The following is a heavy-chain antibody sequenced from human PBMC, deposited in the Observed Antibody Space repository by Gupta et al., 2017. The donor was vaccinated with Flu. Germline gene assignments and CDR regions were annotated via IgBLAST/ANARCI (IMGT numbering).Heavy chain of an antibody. CDR3: ARDGYFGSGAGRDPHTDD. D-gene: IGHD3-10*01. Sequence: QVQLVESGVGVVQPWLSLRLSCPTSGFSLSNYGRHWVRQAPGKGLEWVALLRYEGSNKYYEDSVKGRFTIARDSSKNTLYRQRNRLRADDTAVYYCARDGYFGSGAGRDPHTDDGGQGTLVTVSS. CDR1: GFSLSNYG. V-gene: IGHV3-33*01. J-gene: IGHJ4*02. CDR2: LRYEGSNK.